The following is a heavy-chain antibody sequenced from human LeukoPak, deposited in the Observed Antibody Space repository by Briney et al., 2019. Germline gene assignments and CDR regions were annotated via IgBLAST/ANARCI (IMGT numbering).Heavy chain of an antibody. D-gene: IGHD1-26*01. V-gene: IGHV4-39*01. CDR3: ARQGYSDFSSRPFDY. J-gene: IGHJ4*02. CDR1: GGSISSGSYY. Sequence: SETLSLTCTVSGGSISSGSYYWGWIRQPPGKGLEWIGSIYYSGSTYYNPSLKSRVTISVDTSKNQFSLRLNSVNAADTAVFYCARQGYSDFSSRPFDYWGQGTLVTVSS. CDR2: IYYSGST.